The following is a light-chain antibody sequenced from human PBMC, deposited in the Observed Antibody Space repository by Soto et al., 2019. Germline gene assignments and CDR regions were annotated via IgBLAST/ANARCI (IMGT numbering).Light chain of an antibody. J-gene: IGKJ1*01. V-gene: IGKV4-1*01. CDR2: WAS. Sequence: DIVMTQSPDSLAVSLGERATINCKSSQSVLYSSNNKNYLAWYQQKPGQPPKLLIYWASTRESGVPDRFSGSGSGTDFTLTISSLQAEDVVLYHCQQYYNVPRTFGQGTKVEIK. CDR3: QQYYNVPRT. CDR1: QSVLYSSNNKNY.